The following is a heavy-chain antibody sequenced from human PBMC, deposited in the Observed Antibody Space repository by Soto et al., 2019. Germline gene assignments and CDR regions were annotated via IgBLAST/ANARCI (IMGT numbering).Heavy chain of an antibody. J-gene: IGHJ3*02. CDR2: IYSSGST. V-gene: IGHV4-59*01. D-gene: IGHD3-3*01. Sequence: SETLSLTCTVSGGATSSYYWSWIRQSPGKGLASIGYIYSSGSTNYNPSLKSRVTISLDASKNQFSLKLSSVTAADTAVYYCARGGYYTNAFDIWGQGTMVTVSS. CDR3: ARGGYYTNAFDI. CDR1: GGATSSYY.